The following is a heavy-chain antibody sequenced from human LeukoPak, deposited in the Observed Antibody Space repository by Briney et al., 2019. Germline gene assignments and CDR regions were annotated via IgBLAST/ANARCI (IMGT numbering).Heavy chain of an antibody. J-gene: IGHJ4*02. CDR2: IYYSGST. CDR1: GGSISSYY. Sequence: SETLSLTCTVSGGSISSYYWSWIRQPPGKGLEWIGYIYYSGSTNYNPSLKSRVTISVDTSKNQFSLKLSSVTAADTAVYYCARGGIAVAPFDCWGQGTLVTVSS. CDR3: ARGGIAVAPFDC. D-gene: IGHD6-19*01. V-gene: IGHV4-59*01.